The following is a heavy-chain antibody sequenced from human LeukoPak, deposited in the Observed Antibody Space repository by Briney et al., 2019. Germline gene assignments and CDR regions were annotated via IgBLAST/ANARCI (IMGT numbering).Heavy chain of an antibody. V-gene: IGHV4-34*01. CDR3: ASLPEY. Sequence: SETLSLTCAVYGGSFSGYYWSWIRQPPGKGLEWIGEIDHSGSTNYNPSLKSRVTISVDKSKNQFSLKLSSVTAADTAVYYCASLPEYWGQGTLVTVSS. CDR2: IDHSGST. J-gene: IGHJ4*02. CDR1: GGSFSGYY.